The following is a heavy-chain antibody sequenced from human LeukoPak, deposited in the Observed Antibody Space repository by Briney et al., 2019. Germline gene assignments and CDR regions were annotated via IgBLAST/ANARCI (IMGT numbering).Heavy chain of an antibody. J-gene: IGHJ5*02. CDR3: ARAGANFQNWFDP. CDR2: ISANSGNT. V-gene: IGHV1-18*01. Sequence: ASVKVSCKTSGYTFTNYGISWVRQAPGQGLEWMGWISANSGNTNHAQTFQGRITLTRDTPTTTAYMELRSLRSDDTAVYYCARAGANFQNWFDPWGQGTLVTVSS. D-gene: IGHD1-1*01. CDR1: GYTFTNYG.